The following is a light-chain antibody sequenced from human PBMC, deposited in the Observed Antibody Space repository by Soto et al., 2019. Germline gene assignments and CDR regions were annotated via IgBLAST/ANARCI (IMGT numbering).Light chain of an antibody. Sequence: QSALTQPDSVSGSPGQSITIACTRTSTDVGSYEFVSWYQQYPGKAPKLMIHEASKRPSGVSDRFSGTKSGNTASLTISGLQAEDEVDYFCCSYAGSSTWVFGGGTKLTVL. CDR3: CSYAGSSTWV. CDR1: STDVGSYEF. J-gene: IGLJ3*02. V-gene: IGLV2-23*01. CDR2: EAS.